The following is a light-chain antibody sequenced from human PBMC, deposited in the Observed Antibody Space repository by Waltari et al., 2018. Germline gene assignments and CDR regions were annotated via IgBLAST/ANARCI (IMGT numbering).Light chain of an antibody. CDR3: NSYAGSTHVV. J-gene: IGLJ2*01. CDR1: SSDVGGYNY. Sequence: QSALTQPPSASGSPGQSVTISCTGTSSDVGGYNYVSWYQQHPGKAPKLMIDEVSKRPSGVPDRFSGSKSGNTASLTVSGLQAEDEADYYCNSYAGSTHVVFGGGTKLTVL. V-gene: IGLV2-8*01. CDR2: EVS.